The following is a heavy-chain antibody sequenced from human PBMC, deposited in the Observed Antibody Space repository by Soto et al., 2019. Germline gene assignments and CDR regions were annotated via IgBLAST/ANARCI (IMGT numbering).Heavy chain of an antibody. D-gene: IGHD2-2*01. V-gene: IGHV1-2*02. CDR1: GYTFTGDY. CDR3: ARYCSSTSCQFDP. J-gene: IGHJ5*02. Sequence: ASVKGSCKASGYTFTGDYIHWVRQAPGQGLEWMGGINPNSGASNYAQKFQGRVTMTRDTSISTAYMELSRLRSDDTAVYYCARYCSSTSCQFDPWGQGTLVTVSS. CDR2: INPNSGAS.